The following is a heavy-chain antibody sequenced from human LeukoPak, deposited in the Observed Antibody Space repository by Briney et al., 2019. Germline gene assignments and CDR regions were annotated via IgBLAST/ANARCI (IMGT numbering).Heavy chain of an antibody. J-gene: IGHJ4*02. CDR1: GFAFSNYW. CDR2: IKPDGSES. CDR3: ARDRVGSGWYEFEY. V-gene: IGHV3-7*01. D-gene: IGHD6-19*01. Sequence: GGSLRLSCAGSGFAFSNYWMSWVRQAPGKGLEWVAHIKPDGSESYYADSVKGRFTISRDNAKNSLYLQMNSLRAEDTAVFYCARDRVGSGWYEFEYWGQGTLVTVSS.